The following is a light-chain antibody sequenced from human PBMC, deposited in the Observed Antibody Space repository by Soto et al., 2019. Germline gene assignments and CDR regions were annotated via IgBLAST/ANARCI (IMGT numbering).Light chain of an antibody. CDR2: DAS. Sequence: EIVLTQSPVTLSLSPGERATLSCRASQSVSSYLAWCQQKPGQAPRLLIYDASNRATGIPARFIGSGSGTDFTLTIDNLEREDLGVYYCQQSSNWPPITFGQGTRLEIK. CDR3: QQSSNWPPIT. J-gene: IGKJ5*01. CDR1: QSVSSY. V-gene: IGKV3-11*01.